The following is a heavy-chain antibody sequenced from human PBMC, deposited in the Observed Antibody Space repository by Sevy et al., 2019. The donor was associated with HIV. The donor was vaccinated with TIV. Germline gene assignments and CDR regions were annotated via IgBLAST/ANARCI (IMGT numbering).Heavy chain of an antibody. CDR3: AREGCTQPHDY. CDR2: FSFGCGRI. D-gene: IGHD2-8*01. V-gene: IGHV3-23*01. CDR1: VFTFAKYS. J-gene: IGHJ4*02. Sequence: GGSLRLSCAASVFTFAKYSRSWVRQAPGKGLEWVSTFSFGCGRINYADSVKGRFTISRDDSKNTLFLQMNSLRAEDTATYFCAREGCTQPHDYWGQGTLVTVS.